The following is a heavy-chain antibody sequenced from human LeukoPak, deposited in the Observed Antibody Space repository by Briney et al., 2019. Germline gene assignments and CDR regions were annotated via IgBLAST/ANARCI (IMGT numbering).Heavy chain of an antibody. D-gene: IGHD1-26*01. V-gene: IGHV1-2*02. CDR1: GYTFTGYY. CDR2: ISPNSGGT. J-gene: IGHJ5*02. Sequence: ASVKVSCKASGYTFTGYYMHWVRQAPGQGLEWMGWISPNSGGTNYAQKFQGRVTMTRGTSISTAYMELSRLRSDDTAVYYCARGVVGATTDWFDPWGQGTLVTVSS. CDR3: ARGVVGATTDWFDP.